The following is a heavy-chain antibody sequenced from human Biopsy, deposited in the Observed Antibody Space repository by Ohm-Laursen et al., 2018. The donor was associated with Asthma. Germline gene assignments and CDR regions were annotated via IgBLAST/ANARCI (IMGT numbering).Heavy chain of an antibody. J-gene: IGHJ4*02. D-gene: IGHD1-7*01. CDR2: IFAANSET. V-gene: IGHV5-51*01. CDR1: GYTFSDSW. Sequence: GASLRISCKPSGYTFSDSWIGWVRQMPGKGLEGMGIIFAANSETKYSPSFQGQVTISADMSISTAFLQWSSLKASDTAIYYCARFIDGTFFVDYWGQGTLVTVSS. CDR3: ARFIDGTFFVDY.